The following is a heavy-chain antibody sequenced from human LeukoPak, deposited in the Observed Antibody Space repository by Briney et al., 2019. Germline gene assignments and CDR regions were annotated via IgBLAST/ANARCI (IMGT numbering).Heavy chain of an antibody. CDR2: IRYDGSTK. CDR3: AKDYNHGFDY. J-gene: IGHJ4*02. V-gene: IGHV3-30*02. D-gene: IGHD1-14*01. CDR1: GFSFSGYG. Sequence: GGSLRLSCAAPGFSFSGYGMHWVRQAPGKGLGWVTFIRYDGSTKSYADSVKGRFTIARDNSKNTRYLQMNSLRAEDTAVYFWAKDYNHGFDYWGQGALVTVSS.